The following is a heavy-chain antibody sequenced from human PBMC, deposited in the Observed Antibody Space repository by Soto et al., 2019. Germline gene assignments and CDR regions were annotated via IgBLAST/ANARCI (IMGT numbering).Heavy chain of an antibody. J-gene: IGHJ6*02. Sequence: QVQLVQSGAEVKKPGSSVKVSCKASGGSLSNYGISWVRQAPGQGLEWMGGIIPVFGTANYAQKFQGRATITSDESTSIVYMDVIRLRSEDTAVYYCARGDATKIVVTTYNAIDVWGQGTTVTFSS. CDR2: IIPVFGTA. CDR1: GGSLSNYG. CDR3: ARGDATKIVVTTYNAIDV. V-gene: IGHV1-69*05. D-gene: IGHD4-17*01.